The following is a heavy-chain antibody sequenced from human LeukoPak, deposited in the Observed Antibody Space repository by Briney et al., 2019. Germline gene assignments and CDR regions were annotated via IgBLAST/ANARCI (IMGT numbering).Heavy chain of an antibody. Sequence: SVKVSCKASGGTFSSYAISWVRQAPGQGLEWMGGIIPIFGTANYAQKFQGRVTITADKSTSTAYMELSSLRSEDTAVYYCARLRSVVITFAETDAFDIWSQGTMVTVSS. J-gene: IGHJ3*02. CDR3: ARLRSVVITFAETDAFDI. D-gene: IGHD3-22*01. CDR1: GGTFSSYA. V-gene: IGHV1-69*06. CDR2: IIPIFGTA.